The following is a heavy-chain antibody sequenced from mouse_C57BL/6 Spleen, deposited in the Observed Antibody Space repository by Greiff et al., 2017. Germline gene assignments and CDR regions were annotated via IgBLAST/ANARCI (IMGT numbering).Heavy chain of an antibody. CDR3: ARRYGSSYDYFEC. Sequence: QVQLQQSGAELVRPGASVKLSCKASGYTFTSYWMHWVKQRPGQGLEWIGMIHPNSGSTNYNQKFKGKSTLTVDKSSSTAYMQLSSLTSEDSAVYCCARRYGSSYDYFECWGQGTTLTVSS. D-gene: IGHD1-1*01. V-gene: IGHV1-64*01. J-gene: IGHJ2*01. CDR1: GYTFTSYW. CDR2: IHPNSGST.